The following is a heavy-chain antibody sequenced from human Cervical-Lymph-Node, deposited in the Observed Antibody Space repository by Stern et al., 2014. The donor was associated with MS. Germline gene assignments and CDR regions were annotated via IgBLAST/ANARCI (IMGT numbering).Heavy chain of an antibody. V-gene: IGHV3-33*01. CDR2: IWYDGSNK. J-gene: IGHJ6*02. CDR3: ARDKYCSSTSCPRSGIRYYYGMDV. D-gene: IGHD2-2*01. Sequence: QVQLVESGGGVVQPGRSLRLSCAASGFTFSSYGMHWVRQAPGKGLEWVAVIWYDGSNKYYADSVKGRFTISRDNSKNTLYLQMNSLRAEDTAVYYCARDKYCSSTSCPRSGIRYYYGMDVWGQGTTVTVSS. CDR1: GFTFSSYG.